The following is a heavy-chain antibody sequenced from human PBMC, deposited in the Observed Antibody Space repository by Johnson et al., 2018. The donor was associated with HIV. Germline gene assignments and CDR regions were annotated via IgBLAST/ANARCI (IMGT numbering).Heavy chain of an antibody. J-gene: IGHJ3*02. D-gene: IGHD2-21*01. Sequence: QVQLVESGGGVVQPGRSLRLSCAASAFSFSNYPMHWVRQAPGKGLEWVAVISYDGSNKYYTDSVKGRFTISRDNSKNTLYLQMNSLRAEDTAVYYCARAGVVFSTASHDAFDIWGQGTMVTVSS. CDR1: AFSFSNYP. V-gene: IGHV3-30*04. CDR2: ISYDGSNK. CDR3: ARAGVVFSTASHDAFDI.